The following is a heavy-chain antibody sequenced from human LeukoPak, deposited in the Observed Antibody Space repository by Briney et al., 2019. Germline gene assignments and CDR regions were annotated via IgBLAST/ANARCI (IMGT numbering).Heavy chain of an antibody. J-gene: IGHJ6*03. V-gene: IGHV4-59*01. CDR3: ARGRDYYSNMDV. CDR2: IYYNGST. Sequence: PSETLSLTCTVSGGSIRSFHWSWVRQPPGKGLEWMGFIYYNGSTNYNPSLKSRLTFSVDASNNQFSLSVRSVTAADTAVYYCARGRDYYSNMDVWGTGTTVTVSS. CDR1: GGSIRSFH.